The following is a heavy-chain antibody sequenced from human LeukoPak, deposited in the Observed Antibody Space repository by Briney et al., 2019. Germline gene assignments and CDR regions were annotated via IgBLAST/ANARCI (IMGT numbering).Heavy chain of an antibody. Sequence: GGSLRLSCAASGFTFSSYSMNWVRQAPGKGLEWVSSISSSSYIYYADSVKGRFTISRDNAKNSLYPQMNSLRAEDTAVYYCARDPVGGYFDYWGQGTLVTVSS. D-gene: IGHD3-16*01. J-gene: IGHJ4*02. CDR1: GFTFSSYS. CDR3: ARDPVGGYFDY. V-gene: IGHV3-21*01. CDR2: ISSSSYI.